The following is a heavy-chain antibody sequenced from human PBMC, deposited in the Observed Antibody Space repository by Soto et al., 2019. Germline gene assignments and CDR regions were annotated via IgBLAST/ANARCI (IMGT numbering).Heavy chain of an antibody. CDR2: ISAYNGNT. CDR3: ARSLWKQLDPDDAFDI. V-gene: IGHV1-18*01. CDR1: GYTFTSYG. Sequence: ASLKVSCKSSGYTFTSYGISWVRQAPGQGLEWMGWISAYNGNTNYAQKLQGRVTMTTDTSTSTAYMELRSLRSDDTAVYYCARSLWKQLDPDDAFDIWGQGTMVTVSS. J-gene: IGHJ3*02. D-gene: IGHD6-13*01.